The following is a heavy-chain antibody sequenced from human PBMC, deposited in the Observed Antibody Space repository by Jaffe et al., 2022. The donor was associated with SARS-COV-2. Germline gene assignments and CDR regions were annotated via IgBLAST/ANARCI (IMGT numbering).Heavy chain of an antibody. V-gene: IGHV5-51*01. CDR1: GYRFTRNW. D-gene: IGHD3-10*01. J-gene: IGHJ4*02. Sequence: EVQLVQSGPEVKKPGESLKISCKGSGYRFTRNWIGWVRQMPGKGLEWMGVIYPDDSDTRYSPSFQGHVTFSVDKSISTAYLQWNSLKASDTATYYCARGLWFGELGADSWGQGTQVTVSS. CDR3: ARGLWFGELGADS. CDR2: IYPDDSDT.